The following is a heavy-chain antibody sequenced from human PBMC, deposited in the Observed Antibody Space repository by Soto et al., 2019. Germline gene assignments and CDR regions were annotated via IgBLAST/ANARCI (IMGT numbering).Heavy chain of an antibody. CDR1: GYTFTRSG. CDR2: INPNSGGT. CDR3: ARGYSKAITMVRGVIGHFDY. J-gene: IGHJ4*02. V-gene: IGHV1-2*04. Sequence: ASVKVSCKASGYTFTRSGISWVRQAPGQGLEWMGWINPNSGGTNYAQKFQGWVTMTRDTSISTAYMELSRLRSDDTAVYYCARGYSKAITMVRGVIGHFDYWGQGTLVTVSS. D-gene: IGHD3-10*01.